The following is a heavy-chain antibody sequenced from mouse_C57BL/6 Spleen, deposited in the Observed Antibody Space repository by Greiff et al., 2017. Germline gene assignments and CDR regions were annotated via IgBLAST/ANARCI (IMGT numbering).Heavy chain of an antibody. D-gene: IGHD1-1*01. Sequence: ESGPGLVKPSQSLSLTCSVTGYSITSGYYWNWIRQFPGNKLEWMGYISYDGSNNYNPSLKNRISITRDTSKNQFFLKLNSVTTEDTATYYCARGYGSPYYYAMDYWGQGTSVTVSS. V-gene: IGHV3-6*01. J-gene: IGHJ4*01. CDR1: GYSITSGYY. CDR2: ISYDGSN. CDR3: ARGYGSPYYYAMDY.